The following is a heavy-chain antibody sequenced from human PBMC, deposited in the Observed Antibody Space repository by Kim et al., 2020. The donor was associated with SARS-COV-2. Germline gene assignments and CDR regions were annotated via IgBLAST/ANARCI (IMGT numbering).Heavy chain of an antibody. J-gene: IGHJ4*02. CDR2: ISGGGGAT. CDR3: AKICGGNCYTFDY. Sequence: GGSLRLSCAASGFTFSSYAMSWVRQAPGKGLEWVSDISGGGGATYYADSVKGRFTISRDNSKSKLYLQMNSLRPEDTALYYCAKICGGNCYTFDYWGQGT. V-gene: IGHV3-23*01. D-gene: IGHD2-21*02. CDR1: GFTFSSYA.